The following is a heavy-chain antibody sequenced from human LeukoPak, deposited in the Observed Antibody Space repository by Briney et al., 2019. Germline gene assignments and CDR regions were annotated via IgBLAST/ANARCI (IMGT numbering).Heavy chain of an antibody. CDR3: AREGKYCSSTSCYSGYFDY. CDR2: INHSGST. J-gene: IGHJ4*02. Sequence: SETLSLTCAVYGGSFSGYYWSWIRQPPGKGLEWIGEINHSGSTNYNPSLKSRVTISVDTSKNQFSLKLSSVTAADTAVYYCAREGKYCSSTSCYSGYFDYWGQGTLVTVSS. CDR1: GGSFSGYY. V-gene: IGHV4-34*01. D-gene: IGHD2-2*02.